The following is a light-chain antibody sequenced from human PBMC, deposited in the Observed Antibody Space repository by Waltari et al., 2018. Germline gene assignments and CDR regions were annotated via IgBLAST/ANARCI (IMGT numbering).Light chain of an antibody. V-gene: IGKV3-20*01. J-gene: IGKJ1*01. CDR2: GAS. Sequence: EIVLTQSPGTLSLSPGERATLSCRVSQSVSSSYLAWYQQKPGKDPRLLIYGASSRATGIPDRFSGSGSGTDFTLTISRLEPEDFAVYYCQEYDDSPPWTFGRGTKVEIK. CDR3: QEYDDSPPWT. CDR1: QSVSSSY.